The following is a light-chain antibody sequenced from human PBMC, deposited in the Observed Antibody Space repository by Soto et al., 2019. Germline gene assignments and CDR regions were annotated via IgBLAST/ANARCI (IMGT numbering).Light chain of an antibody. CDR2: KDS. J-gene: IGLJ7*01. CDR3: AAWDDSLSGAV. V-gene: IGLV1-47*01. CDR1: RSNIGSSN. Sequence: QSVLTQPPSASGTPGQRVTISCSGSRSNIGSSNVYWYQQLPGTAPKLLIYKDSQRPSWVPDRFSVSKSGTSASLAISGLRSEDEADYSCAAWDDSLSGAVFGGVTQLTVL.